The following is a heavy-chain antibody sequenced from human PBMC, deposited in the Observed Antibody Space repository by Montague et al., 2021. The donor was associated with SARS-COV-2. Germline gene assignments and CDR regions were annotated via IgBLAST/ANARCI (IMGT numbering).Heavy chain of an antibody. J-gene: IGHJ4*02. Sequence: SETLSLTCAVFDGSFSNFYWSWIRQPPGKGLEWIGEINHSGSTYYNPSLKSRVTISVDTSKNQFSLKLSSVTAADTAVYYCARARITMIVVVGCFDYWGQGTLVTVSS. V-gene: IGHV4-34*01. CDR1: DGSFSNFY. CDR3: ARARITMIVVVGCFDY. D-gene: IGHD3-22*01. CDR2: INHSGST.